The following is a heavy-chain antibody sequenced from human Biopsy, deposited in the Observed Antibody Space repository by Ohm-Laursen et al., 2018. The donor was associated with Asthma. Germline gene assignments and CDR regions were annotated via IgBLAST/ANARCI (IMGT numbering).Heavy chain of an antibody. J-gene: IGHJ6*02. CDR1: GGTLSNFA. D-gene: IGHD6-19*01. CDR2: IMTVFGTT. V-gene: IGHV1-69*01. CDR3: ARCQVGYSSGWSLLLKKIYYSGMDV. Sequence: SSVKVSCKAPGGTLSNFAISWVRQAPGQGLEWLGGIMTVFGTTNYAQKIQGRVNITADESTSTAYMEVTSLRSEDTAIYYCARCQVGYSSGWSLLLKKIYYSGMDVWGQGTAATVSS.